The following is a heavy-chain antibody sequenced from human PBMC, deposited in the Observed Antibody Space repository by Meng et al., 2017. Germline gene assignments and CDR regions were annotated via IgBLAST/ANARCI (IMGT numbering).Heavy chain of an antibody. CDR3: ASGPPGWFDP. CDR2: IIPIFGTA. Sequence: VQWGQYGVEGKEPGVSGNASCKASGGTFSSYAISWVRQAPGQGLEWMGGIIPIFGTANYAQKFQGRVTITADKSTSTAYMELSSLRSEDTAVYYCASGPPGWFDPWGQGTLVTVSS. D-gene: IGHD7-27*01. V-gene: IGHV1-69*06. J-gene: IGHJ5*02. CDR1: GGTFSSYA.